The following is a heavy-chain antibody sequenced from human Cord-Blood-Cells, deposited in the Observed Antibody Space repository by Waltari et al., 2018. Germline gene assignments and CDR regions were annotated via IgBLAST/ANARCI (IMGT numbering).Heavy chain of an antibody. V-gene: IGHV1-2*02. D-gene: IGHD7-27*01. CDR1: GNPFTGYY. Sequence: QVQLVQSGAAVKKPGPSVKVPCKASGNPFTGYYMHRVRQAPGQGLEWMGWINPNSGGTNYAQKCQGRVTMTRDTSISTAYMELSRLRSDDTAVYYCASPTGDQDYWGQGTLVTVSS. CDR2: INPNSGGT. J-gene: IGHJ4*02. CDR3: ASPTGDQDY.